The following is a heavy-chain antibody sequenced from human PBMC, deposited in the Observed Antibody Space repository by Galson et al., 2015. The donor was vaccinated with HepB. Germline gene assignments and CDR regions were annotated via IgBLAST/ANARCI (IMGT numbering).Heavy chain of an antibody. J-gene: IGHJ6*02. Sequence: SLRLSCAASGFTFSSYCMHWVRQAPGKGLEWVAVIWYDGSNKYYADSVKGRFTISRDNSKNTLYLQMNSLRAEDTAVYYCARDGEAAAGYGMDDWGQGTMVTVSS. CDR2: IWYDGSNK. CDR1: GFTFSSYC. CDR3: ARDGEAAAGYGMDD. V-gene: IGHV3-33*08. D-gene: IGHD6-13*01.